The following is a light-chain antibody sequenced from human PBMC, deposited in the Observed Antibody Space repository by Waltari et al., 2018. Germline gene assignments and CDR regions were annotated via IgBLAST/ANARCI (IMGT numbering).Light chain of an antibody. CDR2: QGS. CDR1: SSDIGSHNI. J-gene: IGLJ2*01. CDR3: CSYAGSSTLDVV. Sequence: QSALTQPASVSGSPGQSITISCTGTSSDIGSHNIVSWYQQHPGKAPKLMIYQGSKRPAGVSNRFSGSKSGNRASLTISGLQAEDEADYYCCSYAGSSTLDVVFGGGTKLTVL. V-gene: IGLV2-23*01.